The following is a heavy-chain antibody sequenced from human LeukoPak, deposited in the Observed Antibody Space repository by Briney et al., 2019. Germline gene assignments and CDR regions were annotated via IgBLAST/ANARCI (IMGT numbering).Heavy chain of an antibody. Sequence: MWSPRHETEKGLEWVSTISGSGGSTYYADSVKGRFTISRDNSKNTLYLQMNSLRAEDTAVYYCAKYDGVATNLYFDYWGQGTLVTVSS. V-gene: IGHV3-23*01. CDR2: ISGSGGST. J-gene: IGHJ4*02. CDR3: AKYDGVATNLYFDY. D-gene: IGHD5-12*01.